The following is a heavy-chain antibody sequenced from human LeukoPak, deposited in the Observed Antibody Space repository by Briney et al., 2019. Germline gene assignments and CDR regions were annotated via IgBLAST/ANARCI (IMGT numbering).Heavy chain of an antibody. V-gene: IGHV1-18*01. D-gene: IGHD1-26*01. Sequence: GASVKVSCKASGYTFTSYGISWVRQAPGQGLEWMGWISAYNGNTNYAQKLQGRVTMTTDTSTSTAYMELRSLRSDDTAVYYCARDSGSYSNSDAFDIWGQGTMVTVSS. J-gene: IGHJ3*02. CDR3: ARDSGSYSNSDAFDI. CDR1: GYTFTSYG. CDR2: ISAYNGNT.